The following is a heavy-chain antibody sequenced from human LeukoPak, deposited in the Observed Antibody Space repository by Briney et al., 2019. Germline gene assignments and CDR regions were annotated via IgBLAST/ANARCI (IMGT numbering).Heavy chain of an antibody. CDR1: GFTFSSYS. V-gene: IGHV3-21*01. D-gene: IGHD2-21*02. J-gene: IGHJ4*02. CDR2: ISSSSSYI. Sequence: GGSLRLSCAASGFTFSSYSMNWVRQAPGKGLEWVSSISSSSSYIYYEDSVKGRFTISRDNAKNSLYLQMNSLRAEDTAVYYCACGSSYELRVVTATIDYWGQGTLVTVSS. CDR3: ACGSSYELRVVTATIDY.